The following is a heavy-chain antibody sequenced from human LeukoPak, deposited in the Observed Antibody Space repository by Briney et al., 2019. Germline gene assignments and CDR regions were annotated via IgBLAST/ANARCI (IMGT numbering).Heavy chain of an antibody. J-gene: IGHJ4*01. CDR1: GVSISSRIYY. CDR3: VAAGNSYYFYY. D-gene: IGHD6-13*01. V-gene: IGHV4-39*01. CDR2: ISYSGST. Sequence: SETLSLTCSVSGVSISSRIYYWGWIRQPPGKGLEWIGSISYSGSTSYYPSLKSPVTISVDTSKSQFSLRLSSVTAADTAVYYCVAAGNSYYFYYWGHGNLCSVSS.